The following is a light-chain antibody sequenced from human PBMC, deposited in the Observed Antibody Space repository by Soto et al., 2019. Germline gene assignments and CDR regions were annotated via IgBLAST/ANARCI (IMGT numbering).Light chain of an antibody. V-gene: IGKV1-5*03. CDR2: KAS. CDR1: QSISSW. CDR3: QRYNSYSLT. Sequence: DIQMTQSPSTLSASVGDRVTITCRASQSISSWLAWYQQKPGKAPKLLIYKASSLESGVPSRFSGSGSGTEFTLASSSLQPDNFATYYCQRYNSYSLTFGQGTKVEIK. J-gene: IGKJ1*01.